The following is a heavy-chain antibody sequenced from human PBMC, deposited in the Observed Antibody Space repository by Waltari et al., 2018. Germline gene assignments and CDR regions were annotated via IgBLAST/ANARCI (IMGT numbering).Heavy chain of an antibody. V-gene: IGHV4-39*07. CDR2: IYFTGGT. Sequence: QLQLQESGPGLVKPSETLSLTCTVSGGSISTSTTYYWGWIRQTPGKGLEWIGKIYFTGGTYYYPSLKSRVTISVDTSKNQFSRKVSSVTAADTAVYYCARVSTINFWIDSWGQGTLVTVSS. D-gene: IGHD3-3*01. CDR1: GGSISTSTTYY. CDR3: ARVSTINFWIDS. J-gene: IGHJ4*02.